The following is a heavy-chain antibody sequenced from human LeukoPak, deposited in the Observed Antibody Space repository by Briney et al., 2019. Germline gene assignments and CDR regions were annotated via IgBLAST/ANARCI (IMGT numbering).Heavy chain of an antibody. Sequence: GGSLRLSCAASGFTFDDYGMSWVRQAPGKGLEWVSGINWNGGSTGYADSVNGRFTISRDNAKNSLYLQVSSLRAEDTAWYYCARGQNYYGSGSQTFDIWGQGTMVTVSS. D-gene: IGHD3-10*01. CDR1: GFTFDDYG. CDR3: ARGQNYYGSGSQTFDI. V-gene: IGHV3-20*04. J-gene: IGHJ3*02. CDR2: INWNGGST.